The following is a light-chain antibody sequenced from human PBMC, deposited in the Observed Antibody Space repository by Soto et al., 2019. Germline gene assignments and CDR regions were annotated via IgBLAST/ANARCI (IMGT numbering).Light chain of an antibody. J-gene: IGKJ1*01. CDR1: QRVTNSY. CDR2: GAS. Sequence: EIVLSQSPDTLSLSPGERATLSCRASQRVTNSYLAWYQQKPGQAPRLLIFGASSRATGIPDRFSGSGSGTDFTITISSLEPEDFALYFCHQYGTSPRTFGPGNKVEF. V-gene: IGKV3-20*01. CDR3: HQYGTSPRT.